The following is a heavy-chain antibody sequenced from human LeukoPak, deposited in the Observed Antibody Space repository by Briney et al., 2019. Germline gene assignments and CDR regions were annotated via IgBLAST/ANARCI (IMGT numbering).Heavy chain of an antibody. CDR3: AGGIGADYYDSSGYSLDY. Sequence: SETLSLTCTVSGGSISSYYWSWIRQPPGKGLEWIGYIYYSGSTNYNPSLKSRVTISVDTSKNQFSLKLSSVTAADTAVYYCAGGIGADYYDSSGYSLDYWGQGTLVTASS. CDR1: GGSISSYY. D-gene: IGHD3-22*01. V-gene: IGHV4-59*01. J-gene: IGHJ4*02. CDR2: IYYSGST.